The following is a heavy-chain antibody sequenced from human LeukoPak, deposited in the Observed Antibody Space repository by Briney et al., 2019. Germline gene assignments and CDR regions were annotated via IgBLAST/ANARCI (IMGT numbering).Heavy chain of an antibody. CDR2: INHSGST. V-gene: IGHV4-34*01. J-gene: IGHJ4*02. CDR3: ASSPGVYYDSSGYSYYFDY. CDR1: GGSFSGYY. Sequence: SETLSLTCAVYGGSFSGYYWSWIRQPPGKGLEWIGEINHSGSTNYNPSLKSRVTISVDTSKNQFSLKLSSVTAADTAVYYCASSPGVYYDSSGYSYYFDYWGQGTLVTVSS. D-gene: IGHD3-22*01.